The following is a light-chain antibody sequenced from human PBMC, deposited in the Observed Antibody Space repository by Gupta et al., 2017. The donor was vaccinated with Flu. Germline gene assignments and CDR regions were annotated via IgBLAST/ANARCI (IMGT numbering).Light chain of an antibody. CDR2: DTF. CDR1: TGAVTSSHY. Sequence: TCGSSTGAVTSSHYPYWFQQKPGQAPRTLIYDTFNKHSWTPARFSGSLLGGKGALTLSGAQPEDEAEYYCLLSYNGVLVFGGGTKLTGL. V-gene: IGLV7-46*01. J-gene: IGLJ2*01. CDR3: LLSYNGVLV.